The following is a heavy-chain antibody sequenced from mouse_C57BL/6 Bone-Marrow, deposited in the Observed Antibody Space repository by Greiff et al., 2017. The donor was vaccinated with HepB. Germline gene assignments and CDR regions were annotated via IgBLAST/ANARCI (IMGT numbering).Heavy chain of an antibody. CDR1: GYTFTSYG. V-gene: IGHV1-81*01. CDR3: HYYGSSVYWYFDV. Sequence: QVHVKQSGAELARPGASVKLSCKASGYTFTSYGISWVKQRTGQGLEWIGEIYPRSGNTYYNEKFKGKATLTADKSSSTAYMELRSLTSEDSAVYFCHYYGSSVYWYFDVWGTGTTVTVSS. D-gene: IGHD1-1*01. J-gene: IGHJ1*03. CDR2: IYPRSGNT.